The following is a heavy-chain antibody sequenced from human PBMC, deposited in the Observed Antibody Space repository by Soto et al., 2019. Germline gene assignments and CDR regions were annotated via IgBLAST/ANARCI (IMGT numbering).Heavy chain of an antibody. Sequence: GGSLRLSCAASGFTFSSYAMSWVRQAPGKGLEWVSAISGSGGSTYYADSVKGRFTISRDNSKNTLYLQMNSLRAEDTAVYYCAKDGFIAVAGTMFYWGQGTLVTVSS. CDR3: AKDGFIAVAGTMFY. CDR1: GFTFSSYA. D-gene: IGHD6-19*01. V-gene: IGHV3-23*01. CDR2: ISGSGGST. J-gene: IGHJ4*02.